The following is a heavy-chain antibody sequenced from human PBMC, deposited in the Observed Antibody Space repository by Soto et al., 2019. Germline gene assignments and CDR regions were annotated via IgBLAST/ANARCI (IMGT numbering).Heavy chain of an antibody. J-gene: IGHJ3*02. CDR2: IWYDGSNK. CDR1: GFAFSSYG. CDR3: ARDGESAFDI. D-gene: IGHD3-10*01. V-gene: IGHV3-33*01. Sequence: QVQLVESGGGVVQPGRSLRLSCAASGFAFSSYGMHWVRQAPGKGLEWVAVIWYDGSNKYYADSVKGRFTISRDNSKNTLYLQMNSLRAEDTAVYYCARDGESAFDIWGQGTMVTVSS.